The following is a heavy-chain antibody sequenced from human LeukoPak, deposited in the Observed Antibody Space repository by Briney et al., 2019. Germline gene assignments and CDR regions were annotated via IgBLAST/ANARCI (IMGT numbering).Heavy chain of an antibody. J-gene: IGHJ4*02. CDR1: GFTFSGSA. V-gene: IGHV3-73*01. D-gene: IGHD6-13*01. Sequence: GGSLKLSCAASGFTFSGSAIHWVRQASGKGLEWVGRIKTKTNSYATAYAASVKGRLTISRDDAKNTAYLQMNSLKSEDTAVYYCTIEYSSSWYLDYWGQGTLVTVSS. CDR2: IKTKTNSYAT. CDR3: TIEYSSSWYLDY.